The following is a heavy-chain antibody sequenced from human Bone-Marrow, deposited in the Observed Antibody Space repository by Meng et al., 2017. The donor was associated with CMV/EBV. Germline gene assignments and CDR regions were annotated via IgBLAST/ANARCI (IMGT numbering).Heavy chain of an antibody. Sequence: GAVSSGSYDWSWIRQPPGKGLEWIGYIYYSGSTNYNPSLKSRVTISVDTSKNQFSLKLSSVTAADTAVYYCARDFYDILTGYWYFDLWGRGTLVTSPQ. D-gene: IGHD3-9*01. J-gene: IGHJ2*01. CDR2: IYYSGST. V-gene: IGHV4-61*01. CDR3: ARDFYDILTGYWYFDL. CDR1: GAVSSGSYD.